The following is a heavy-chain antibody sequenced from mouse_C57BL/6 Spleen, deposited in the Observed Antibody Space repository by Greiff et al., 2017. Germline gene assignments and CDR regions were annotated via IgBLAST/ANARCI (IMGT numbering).Heavy chain of an antibody. V-gene: IGHV1-82*01. J-gene: IGHJ2*01. CDR2: IYPGDGDT. CDR1: GYAFSSSW. D-gene: IGHD1-1*01. Sequence: VQLQQSGPELVKPGASVKISCKASGYAFSSSWMNWVKQRPGKGLEWIGRIYPGDGDTNYNGKFKGKATLTADKSSSTAYMQLSSLTSEDSAVYFCARENYYDSSFYFAYWGQGTTLTVSS. CDR3: ARENYYDSSFYFAY.